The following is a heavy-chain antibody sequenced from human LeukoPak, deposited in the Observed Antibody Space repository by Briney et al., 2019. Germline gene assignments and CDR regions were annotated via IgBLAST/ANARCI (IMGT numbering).Heavy chain of an antibody. D-gene: IGHD5-24*01. CDR2: ISGSGGST. V-gene: IGHV3-23*01. J-gene: IGHJ4*02. CDR1: GFTFSSYG. Sequence: GGSLRLSCAASGFTFSSYGMIWVRQAPGKGLEGVSDISGSGGSTYYADSVKGRFTISRDNSKNTLYLQMKSLRAEHTAVYYCAKNREFLYYFDYWGQGTLVTVSS. CDR3: AKNREFLYYFDY.